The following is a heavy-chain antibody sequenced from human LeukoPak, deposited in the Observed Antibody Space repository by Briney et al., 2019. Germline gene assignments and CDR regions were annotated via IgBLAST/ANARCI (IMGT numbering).Heavy chain of an antibody. Sequence: GGSLRLSCAASGFTFSSYWMSWVRQAPGKGLEWVANIKQDGSEKYYVDSVKGRFTISRDNAKNSLYLQMNSLRAEDTAVYYCARDQGSGINYYYYYMDVWGKGTTVIISS. CDR1: GFTFSSYW. V-gene: IGHV3-7*01. D-gene: IGHD3-10*01. CDR3: ARDQGSGINYYYYYMDV. CDR2: IKQDGSEK. J-gene: IGHJ6*03.